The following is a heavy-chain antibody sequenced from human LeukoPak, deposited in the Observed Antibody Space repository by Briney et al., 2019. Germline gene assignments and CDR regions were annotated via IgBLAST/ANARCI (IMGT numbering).Heavy chain of an antibody. CDR2: ITTRGGSI. CDR1: GFTFSIYA. J-gene: IGHJ4*02. V-gene: IGHV3-23*01. Sequence: GGSLRLSCAASGFTFSIYAMSWVRQAPGKGLEGVSTITTRGGSIYSAYSVKGRFTISRDKSKNTLYLQMTGLSSADAPLHYCAKPHVDMATFHRLDDWGPGTMVTVSS. CDR3: AKPHVDMATFHRLDD. D-gene: IGHD5-24*01.